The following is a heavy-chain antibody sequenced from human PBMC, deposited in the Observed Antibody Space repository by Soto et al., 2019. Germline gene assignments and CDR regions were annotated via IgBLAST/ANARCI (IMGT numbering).Heavy chain of an antibody. Sequence: QVQLVQSGAEVKKPGASVKVSCKASGYTFTNYGISWVRQAPGQGLEWMGWINAYNGNTKSAQKLQGRVTLTTDTSTSTAYMELRSVRSDDTAVYYCARDAAAGLNDCWGQGTLVTVSS. J-gene: IGHJ4*02. CDR1: GYTFTNYG. CDR2: INAYNGNT. V-gene: IGHV1-18*01. CDR3: ARDAAAGLNDC. D-gene: IGHD6-13*01.